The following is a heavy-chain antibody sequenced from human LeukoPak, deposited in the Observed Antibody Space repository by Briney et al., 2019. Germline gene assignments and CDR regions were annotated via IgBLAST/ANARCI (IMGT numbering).Heavy chain of an antibody. V-gene: IGHV4-39*01. Sequence: NPSETLSLTCTVSGGSISSSSYYWGWIRQPPGKGLEWIGSIYYSGSTYYNPSLKSRVTISVDTSKNQFSLKLSSVTAADTAVYYCARHAAYIVLMVYAIGYFDYWGQGTLVTVPS. CDR2: IYYSGST. CDR3: ARHAAYIVLMVYAIGYFDY. CDR1: GGSISSSSYY. D-gene: IGHD2-8*01. J-gene: IGHJ4*02.